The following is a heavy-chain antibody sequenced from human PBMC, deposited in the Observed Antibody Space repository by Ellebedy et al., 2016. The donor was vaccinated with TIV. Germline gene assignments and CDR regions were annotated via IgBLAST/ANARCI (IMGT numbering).Heavy chain of an antibody. D-gene: IGHD2-8*02. J-gene: IGHJ4*02. CDR2: INHSGIT. Sequence: SETLSLTXAVYGGSFSGHYWSWVRQSPGKGLEWIGEINHSGITNYNPSLRSRVTISVDTSKNQFSLKVSSVTAADTAVYYCARMGWSRAYWGQGTLVTVSS. CDR3: ARMGWSRAY. CDR1: GGSFSGHY. V-gene: IGHV4-34*01.